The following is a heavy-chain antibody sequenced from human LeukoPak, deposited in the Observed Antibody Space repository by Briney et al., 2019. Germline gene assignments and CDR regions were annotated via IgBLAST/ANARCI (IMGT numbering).Heavy chain of an antibody. J-gene: IGHJ4*02. CDR2: IRYDGSNK. V-gene: IGHV3-30*02. Sequence: GGSLRLSCAASGFTFSSYGMHWVRQAPGKGLEWVAFIRYDGSNKYYADSVKGRFTISRDNSKNTLYLQMNSLRAEDTAVYYCAKASGFYPEQLYDILTGYYNWGQGTLVTVSS. D-gene: IGHD3-9*01. CDR3: AKASGFYPEQLYDILTGYYN. CDR1: GFTFSSYG.